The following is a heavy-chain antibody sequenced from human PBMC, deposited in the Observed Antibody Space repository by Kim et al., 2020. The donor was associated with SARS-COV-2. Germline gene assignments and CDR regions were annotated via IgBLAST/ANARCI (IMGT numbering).Heavy chain of an antibody. D-gene: IGHD4-4*01. CDR1: GFAFNSYW. CDR3: ARDCLPGEGYNNIDY. J-gene: IGHJ4*02. Sequence: GGSLRLSCAASGFAFNSYWMSWVRQTSEKGLEWVANIKHDGSEKHYVDSVKGRFTISRDNAKSSLYLQMNDLRVEDTAIYYCARDCLPGEGYNNIDYWGQGSLVTVSS. V-gene: IGHV3-7*01. CDR2: IKHDGSEK.